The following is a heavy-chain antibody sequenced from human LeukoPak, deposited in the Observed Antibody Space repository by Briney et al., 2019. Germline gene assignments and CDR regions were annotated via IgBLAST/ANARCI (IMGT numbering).Heavy chain of an antibody. J-gene: IGHJ5*02. V-gene: IGHV4-61*01. CDR3: ARDTTRQPYNWFDP. D-gene: IGHD1-14*01. CDR1: GGSISSSSYY. Sequence: PSETLSLTCTVSGGSISSSSYYWSWIRQPPGKGLEWIGYIYYSGSTNYNPSLKSRVTISVDTSKNQFSLKLSSVTAADTAVYYCARDTTRQPYNWFDPWGQGTLVTVSS. CDR2: IYYSGST.